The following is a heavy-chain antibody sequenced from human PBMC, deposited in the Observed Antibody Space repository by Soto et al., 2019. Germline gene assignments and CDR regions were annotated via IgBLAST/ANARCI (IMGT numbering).Heavy chain of an antibody. D-gene: IGHD3-22*01. J-gene: IGHJ4*02. CDR1: GLTFSRYG. V-gene: IGHV3-30*18. Sequence: QEQLVESGGGVVQPGRSLRLSCAASGLTFSRYGMHWVGQAPGKGLEWAAHISYDGSNKHYAESVKGRFTISRDSSKNTLYLQMNSLRAEDTAVYYCVKDTYYYDSSGYYIFDYWGQGTLVAVSS. CDR3: VKDTYYYDSSGYYIFDY. CDR2: ISYDGSNK.